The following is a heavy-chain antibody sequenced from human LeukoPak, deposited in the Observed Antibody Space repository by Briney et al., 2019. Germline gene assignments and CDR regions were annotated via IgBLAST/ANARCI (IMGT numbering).Heavy chain of an antibody. CDR2: ISAYNGNT. J-gene: IGHJ6*03. CDR1: GYTFTSYG. CDR3: ARTGGGYCSSTSCYGPYYYYYYMDV. D-gene: IGHD2-2*01. Sequence: ASVKVSCKASGYTFTSYGISWVRQAPGQGLEWMGWISAYNGNTNYAQKLQGRATMTTDTSTSTAYMELRSLRSDDTAVYYCARTGGGYCSSTSCYGPYYYYYYMDVWGKGTTVTVSS. V-gene: IGHV1-18*01.